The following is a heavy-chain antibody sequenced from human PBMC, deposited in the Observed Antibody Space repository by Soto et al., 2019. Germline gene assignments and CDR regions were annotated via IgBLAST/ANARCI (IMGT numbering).Heavy chain of an antibody. CDR2: IWYDGSNK. CDR1: GFTFSNYG. CDR3: ARDLGHFDRGGSYFDY. Sequence: QVQLVESGGGVVQPGRSLRLSCTTSGFTFSNYGFHWARQAPGKGLEWVAVIWYDGSNKYYTESVKGRFTISRDDSKNTLYLQMNRLRAEDTAVYYCARDLGHFDRGGSYFDYWGQGTLVTVSS. V-gene: IGHV3-33*01. D-gene: IGHD3-16*01. J-gene: IGHJ4*02.